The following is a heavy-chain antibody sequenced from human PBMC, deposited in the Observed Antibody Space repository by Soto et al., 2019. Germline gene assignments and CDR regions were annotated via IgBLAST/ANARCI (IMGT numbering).Heavy chain of an antibody. CDR1: GFTFRTYT. CDR2: IRGFSPYT. CDR3: ARDRGYDAHDYYYNAMDV. D-gene: IGHD3-10*01. J-gene: IGHJ6*02. V-gene: IGHV3-21*01. Sequence: GGSLRLSCISSGFTFRTYTMNWIRQAPGKGLEWVSGIRGFSPYTFYAESVKGRFTISRDNAKNSLDLQMDSLRAEDTAVYYCARDRGYDAHDYYYNAMDVWGQGTTVTVSS.